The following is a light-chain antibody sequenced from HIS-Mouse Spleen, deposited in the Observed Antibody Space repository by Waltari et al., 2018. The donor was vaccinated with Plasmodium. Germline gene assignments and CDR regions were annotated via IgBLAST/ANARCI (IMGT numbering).Light chain of an antibody. J-gene: IGKJ3*01. Sequence: IVMTPYPATLSVSPGETATLSCRASQSVSSNLAWYQQKPGQAPRLLIYGASTRATGIPARFSGSGSVTEFTLTISSLQSEDFAVYYCQQYNNWSFTFGPGTKVDIK. CDR1: QSVSSN. CDR2: GAS. V-gene: IGKV3-15*01. CDR3: QQYNNWSFT.